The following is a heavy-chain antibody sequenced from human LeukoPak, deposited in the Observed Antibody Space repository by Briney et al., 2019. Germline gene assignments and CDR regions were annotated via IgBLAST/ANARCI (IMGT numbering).Heavy chain of an antibody. CDR3: ARHLDYYGSGSHEC. J-gene: IGHJ4*02. CDR1: GGSISPYH. D-gene: IGHD3-10*01. Sequence: SETLSLTCAVSGGSISPYHWTWIRQPPGKGLEWVGYISYSGSTNYNPSLKSRVTISIDTSKSQFSLKLSSVTAADTAVYYCARHLDYYGSGSHECWGQGTLVTVSS. CDR2: ISYSGST. V-gene: IGHV4-59*08.